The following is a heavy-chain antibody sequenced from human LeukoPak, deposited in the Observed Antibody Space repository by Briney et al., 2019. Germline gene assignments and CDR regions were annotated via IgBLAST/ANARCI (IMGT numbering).Heavy chain of an antibody. Sequence: GGSLRLSCAASGFTFSSYGMHWVRQAPGKGLEWVAFIRYDGSNKYYADSVKGRFTISRDNSKNTLYLQMNSLRAEDTAVYYCAKEIYHSSGYSNWFDPWGQGTLVTVSS. CDR1: GFTFSSYG. CDR2: IRYDGSNK. D-gene: IGHD3-22*01. J-gene: IGHJ5*02. CDR3: AKEIYHSSGYSNWFDP. V-gene: IGHV3-30*02.